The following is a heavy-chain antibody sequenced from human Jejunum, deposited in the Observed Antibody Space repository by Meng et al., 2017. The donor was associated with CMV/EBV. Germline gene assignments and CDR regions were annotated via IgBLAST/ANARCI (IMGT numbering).Heavy chain of an antibody. J-gene: IGHJ6*02. CDR1: TDN. V-gene: IGHV3-48*04. CDR3: ARIGRIAVAGTSNYGMDV. CDR2: ISSGSSTT. D-gene: IGHD6-19*01. Sequence: TDNRNWVRKAQGKGLEWVSYISSGSSTTYYADSVKGRITISRDNAKNSLYLQMNSLRAEDTAIYYCARIGRIAVAGTSNYGMDVWGQGTTVTVSS.